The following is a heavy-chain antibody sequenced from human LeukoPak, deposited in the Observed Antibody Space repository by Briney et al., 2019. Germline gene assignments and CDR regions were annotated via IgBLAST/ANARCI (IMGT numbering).Heavy chain of an antibody. CDR3: AKGDEEWLVRGGAFDI. V-gene: IGHV5-51*01. Sequence: GESLQISCEGSGSSFTSYWIGGVRQLPGKGREWMGIIYPGDSDTRYSPSFQGQVTISADKSISTAYLQWSSLKASDTAMYYCAKGDEEWLVRGGAFDIWGQGTMVTVSS. J-gene: IGHJ3*02. CDR2: IYPGDSDT. D-gene: IGHD6-19*01. CDR1: GSSFTSYW.